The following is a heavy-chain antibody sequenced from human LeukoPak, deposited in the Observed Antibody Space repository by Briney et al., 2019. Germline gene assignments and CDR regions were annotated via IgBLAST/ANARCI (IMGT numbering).Heavy chain of an antibody. CDR1: GGSISSSSYY. Sequence: KPSETLSLTCTVSGGSISSSSYYWNWIRQPPGKGLEWIGEINHSGSTNYNPSLKSRVTISVDTSKNQFSLKLSSVTAADTAVYYCARLADYDILTGYYRDYWGQGTLVTVSS. D-gene: IGHD3-9*01. CDR2: INHSGST. V-gene: IGHV4-39*07. CDR3: ARLADYDILTGYYRDY. J-gene: IGHJ4*02.